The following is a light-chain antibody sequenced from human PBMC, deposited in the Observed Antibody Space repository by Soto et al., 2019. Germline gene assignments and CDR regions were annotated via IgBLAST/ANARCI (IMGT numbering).Light chain of an antibody. Sequence: EIVMTQSPVTLSVSPGERATLYCKASQRISSNLAWCQQKPGQPPRLLIYGASTRATGTPARFSGSGSGTEFTLTISGLQSEDFALYYCQQYNIWPPYSFGQGTKLEIK. CDR3: QQYNIWPPYS. V-gene: IGKV3-15*01. J-gene: IGKJ2*03. CDR1: QRISSN. CDR2: GAS.